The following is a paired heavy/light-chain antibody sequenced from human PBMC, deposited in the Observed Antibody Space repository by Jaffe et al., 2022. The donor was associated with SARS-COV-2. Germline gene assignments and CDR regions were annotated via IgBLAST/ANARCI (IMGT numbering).Light chain of an antibody. CDR3: QQRNNWL. V-gene: IGKV3-11*01. CDR1: QSVGSY. Sequence: ESVLTQSPATLSLSPGERATLSCRASQSVGSYLAWYQQKPGQAPRLLIYDAFNRATGIPARFSGSGSGTDFTLTISSLEPEDFAVYYCQQRNNWLFGGGTKVEIK. CDR2: DAF. J-gene: IGKJ4*01.
Heavy chain of an antibody. J-gene: IGHJ6*03. Sequence: EVQLVESGGDLVQPGRSLRLSCTGSGFTFGDYGMNWFRQAPGKGLEWVSFIRNKRNGGTTEYAASVKGRFTVSRDDSKSITYLQMNSLRTEDTAVYYCSGLYYGGSRSYFYYMDVWGKGTTVTVSS. D-gene: IGHD3-10*01. CDR2: IRNKRNGGTT. V-gene: IGHV3-49*03. CDR3: SGLYYGGSRSYFYYMDV. CDR1: GFTFGDYG.